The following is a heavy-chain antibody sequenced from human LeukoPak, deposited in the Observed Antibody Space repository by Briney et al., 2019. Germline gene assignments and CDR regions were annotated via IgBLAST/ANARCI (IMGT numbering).Heavy chain of an antibody. V-gene: IGHV3-7*01. CDR1: GFTFSTFC. Sequence: GGSLRLSCAASGFTFSTFCMAWVRQAPGRGLEWVANIKEDGSENYYVDSVKGRFTISRDNANNSLYLQMNSLRADDTAIYYCARDVTYYYDSSTYSLDYWGQGTLVTVSS. CDR2: IKEDGSEN. CDR3: ARDVTYYYDSSTYSLDY. J-gene: IGHJ4*02. D-gene: IGHD3-22*01.